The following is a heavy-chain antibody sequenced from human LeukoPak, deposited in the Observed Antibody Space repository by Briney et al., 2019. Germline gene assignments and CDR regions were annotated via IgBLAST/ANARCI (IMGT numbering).Heavy chain of an antibody. Sequence: GGSLRLSCAASGFTFSTYGMHWVRQAPGKGLEWVSFIRYVGINKYYADSVKGRFTISRDNAKNSLYLQMNSLRAEDTAVYYCARDLWSGSSWGQGTLVTVSS. D-gene: IGHD3-3*01. CDR3: ARDLWSGSS. J-gene: IGHJ4*02. V-gene: IGHV3-30*02. CDR2: IRYVGINK. CDR1: GFTFSTYG.